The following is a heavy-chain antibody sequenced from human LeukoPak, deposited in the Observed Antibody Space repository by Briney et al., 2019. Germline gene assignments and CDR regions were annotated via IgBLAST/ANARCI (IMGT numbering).Heavy chain of an antibody. Sequence: GGSLRLSCVASAFSISSHGIYRVRQVPGKGLEWVAFMYNDENDKNYGDSVKGRFTISRDNSKNTFFLQMNSLRRDDAAVYYCATLVKTGSGGRGYFDHWGQGTLVTISS. D-gene: IGHD2-8*02. CDR2: MYNDENDK. V-gene: IGHV3-30*02. CDR1: AFSISSHG. CDR3: ATLVKTGSGGRGYFDH. J-gene: IGHJ4*02.